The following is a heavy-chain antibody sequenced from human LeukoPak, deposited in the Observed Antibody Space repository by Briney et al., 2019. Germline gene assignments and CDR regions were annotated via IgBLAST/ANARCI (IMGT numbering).Heavy chain of an antibody. D-gene: IGHD3-3*01. Sequence: GGSLRLSCAASGFTFSSYSMNWVRPAPGKGLEWVSSISSSSSYIYYADSVKGRFTISRDNAKNSLYLQMNSLRAEDTAVYYCARTYDFWSGTTDYWGQGTLVTVSS. V-gene: IGHV3-21*01. J-gene: IGHJ4*02. CDR1: GFTFSSYS. CDR3: ARTYDFWSGTTDY. CDR2: ISSSSSYI.